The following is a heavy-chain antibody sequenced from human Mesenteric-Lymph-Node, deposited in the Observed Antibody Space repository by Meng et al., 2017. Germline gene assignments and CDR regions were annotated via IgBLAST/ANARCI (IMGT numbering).Heavy chain of an antibody. CDR3: ARDIPGGASAFDV. CDR2: VSSTSNYI. D-gene: IGHD4-17*01. CDR1: GFTFRNYS. V-gene: IGHV3-21*01. J-gene: IGHJ3*01. Sequence: GESLKISCAASGFTFRNYSMNWVRLAPGKGLEWVSSVSSTSNYIFYADSVKGRFTISRDNAKNSLYLQMNSLRAEDTAVYFCARDIPGGASAFDVWGQGTMVTVSS.